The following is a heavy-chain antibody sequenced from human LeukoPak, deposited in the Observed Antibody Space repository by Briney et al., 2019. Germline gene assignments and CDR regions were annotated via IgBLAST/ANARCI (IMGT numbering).Heavy chain of an antibody. CDR2: ISSSSSYI. Sequence: GGSLILSCSTPGFPFSNYSMNSVPQTPGKGLEWISSISSSSSYIYYADSVKRRFTISRDNAKNSLYLQMNSLRAEDTAVYYCARFRGRAFDIWGQGTMVTVSS. J-gene: IGHJ3*02. D-gene: IGHD5-24*01. CDR3: ARFRGRAFDI. V-gene: IGHV3-21*01. CDR1: GFPFSNYS.